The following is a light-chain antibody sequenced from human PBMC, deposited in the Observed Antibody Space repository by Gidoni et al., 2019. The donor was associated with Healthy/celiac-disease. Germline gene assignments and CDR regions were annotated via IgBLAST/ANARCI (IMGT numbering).Light chain of an antibody. V-gene: IGLV2-23*02. CDR3: CSYAGSSTLEV. CDR1: SSDVGSYNL. CDR2: EVS. Sequence: QSALTQPASVSGSPGQSIPTSCTGTSSDVGSYNLVSWYQQHPGKAPKLMIYEVSKRPAGVSNRFSCSKSGNTASLTISGLLAEDEADYYCCSYAGSSTLEVFGGGTKLTV. J-gene: IGLJ3*02.